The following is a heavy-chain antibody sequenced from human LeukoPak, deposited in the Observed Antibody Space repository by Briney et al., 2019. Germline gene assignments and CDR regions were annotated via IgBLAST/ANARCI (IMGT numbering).Heavy chain of an antibody. J-gene: IGHJ5*02. CDR1: GGSFSGYY. Sequence: SETLSLTCAVYGGSFSGYYWSWIRQPPGKGLEWIGYIYYSGTTNYNPSLRSRVTIPVDTSKNQFSLRLSSVTATDTAVYYCARLHSSRAEEFDPWGQGTLVTVSS. CDR3: ARLHSSRAEEFDP. V-gene: IGHV4-59*01. CDR2: IYYSGTT.